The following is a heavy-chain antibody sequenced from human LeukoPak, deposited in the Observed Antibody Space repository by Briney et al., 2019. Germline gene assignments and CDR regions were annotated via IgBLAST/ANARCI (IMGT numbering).Heavy chain of an antibody. CDR3: AKVRDTIFGVVGGYYFDY. J-gene: IGHJ4*02. CDR1: GFTFSSYA. V-gene: IGHV3-23*01. Sequence: PGGSLRLSCAASGFTFSSYAMSWVRQAPGKGLEWVSAISGSGGSTYYADSVKGRFTISRDNSKNTLYLQMNSLRAEDTAVYYCAKVRDTIFGVVGGYYFDYWGQGTLVTVSS. CDR2: ISGSGGST. D-gene: IGHD3-3*01.